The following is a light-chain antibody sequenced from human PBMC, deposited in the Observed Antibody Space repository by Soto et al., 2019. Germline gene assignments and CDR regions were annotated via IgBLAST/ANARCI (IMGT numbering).Light chain of an antibody. CDR2: GAS. CDR1: QSVSSSY. J-gene: IGKJ1*01. V-gene: IGKV3-20*01. CDR3: QQYGSSPPWT. Sequence: EIVLTQSPGTLSLSPGERATLSCRASQSVSSSYLAWYQQKPGQAPRLLIYGASSRATGIPDRFSGSWSGTDCSLTITRLEPEDFAVYYCQQYGSSPPWTFGQGTKVEIK.